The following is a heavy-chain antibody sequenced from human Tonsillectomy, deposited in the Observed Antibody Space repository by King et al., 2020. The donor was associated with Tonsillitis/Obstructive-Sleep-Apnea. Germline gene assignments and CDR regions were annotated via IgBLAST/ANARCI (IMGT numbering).Heavy chain of an antibody. CDR1: GGSISSYY. V-gene: IGHV4-59*01. Sequence: VPLQESGPGLVKPSETLSLTCTVSGGSISSYYWSWLRQPPGKGLEWIGYIYYSGSTNYNPSLKSRVTISVDTSKNQFSLKLSSVTAADTAVYYCAREGYYDFWSGGDYYYYYMDVWGKGTTVTVSS. CDR2: IYYSGST. CDR3: AREGYYDFWSGGDYYYYYMDV. J-gene: IGHJ6*03. D-gene: IGHD3-3*01.